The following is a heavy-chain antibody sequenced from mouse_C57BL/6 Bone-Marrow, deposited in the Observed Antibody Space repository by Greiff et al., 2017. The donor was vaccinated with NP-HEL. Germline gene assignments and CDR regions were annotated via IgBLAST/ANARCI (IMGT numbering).Heavy chain of an antibody. CDR3: ARGTTVVFDY. CDR1: GFTFSDYG. V-gene: IGHV5-17*01. Sequence: EVNLVESGGGLVKPGGSLKLSCAASGFTFSDYGMHWVRQAPEKGLEWVAYISSGSSTIYYADTVKGRFTISRDNAKNTLFLQMTSLRSEDTAMYYCARGTTVVFDYWGQGTTLTVSS. CDR2: ISSGSSTI. D-gene: IGHD1-1*01. J-gene: IGHJ2*01.